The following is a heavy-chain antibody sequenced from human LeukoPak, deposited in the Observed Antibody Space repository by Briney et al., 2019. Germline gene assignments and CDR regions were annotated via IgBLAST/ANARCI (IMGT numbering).Heavy chain of an antibody. V-gene: IGHV3-30*02. CDR3: ARSSGWYTGFDF. CDR1: GFIFRSYG. J-gene: IGHJ4*02. CDR2: IRYDGSNK. D-gene: IGHD6-19*01. Sequence: PGGSLRLSCAASGFIFRSYGMHWVRQAPGKGLEWVAFIRYDGSNKYYADSVKGRFTISRDNSKNTLFLQMTSLRAEDTAVYYCARSSGWYTGFDFWGQGTLVTVSS.